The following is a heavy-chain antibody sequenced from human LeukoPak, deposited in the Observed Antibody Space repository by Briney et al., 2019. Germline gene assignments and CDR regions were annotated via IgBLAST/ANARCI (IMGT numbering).Heavy chain of an antibody. CDR2: ISSSSSYI. Sequence: PGGSLRLSCAASGFTVSNNYMSWVRQAPGKGLQWVSSISSSSSYIYYADSVKGRFTISRDNAKNSLYLQMNSLRAEDTAVYYCARDVLAARDFDYWGQGTLVTVSS. CDR3: ARDVLAARDFDY. J-gene: IGHJ4*02. D-gene: IGHD6-6*01. CDR1: GFTVSNNY. V-gene: IGHV3-21*01.